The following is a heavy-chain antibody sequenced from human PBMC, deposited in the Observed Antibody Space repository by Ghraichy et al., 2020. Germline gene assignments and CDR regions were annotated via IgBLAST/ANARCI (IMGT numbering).Heavy chain of an antibody. CDR3: ARERRDIVVVPVAKYYYYMDV. V-gene: IGHV4-61*02. CDR2: VYTSGST. CDR1: GGSISSGSYY. D-gene: IGHD2-2*01. Sequence: SETLSLTCIVSGGSISSGSYYWSWIRQPAGKGLEWIGRVYTSGSTNYNPSLKSRVTISVDTSKNHFSLKLSSVTAADTAVYSCARERRDIVVVPVAKYYYYMDVWGKGTTVTGSS. J-gene: IGHJ6*03.